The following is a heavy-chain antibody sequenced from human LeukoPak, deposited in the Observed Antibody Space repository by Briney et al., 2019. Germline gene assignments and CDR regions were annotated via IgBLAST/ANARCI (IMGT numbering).Heavy chain of an antibody. V-gene: IGHV3-53*01. D-gene: IGHD3-10*01. CDR3: ANLPRGDY. CDR1: GFTVSRNY. J-gene: IGHJ4*02. CDR2: IYSGGNT. Sequence: GGSLRLSCAASGFTVSRNYMSWVRQAPGKGLEWVSVIYSGGNTYYADFVKGRFTISRDNSKNTLYLQINSLTAEDTAVYYCANLPRGDYWGLGTLVTVSP.